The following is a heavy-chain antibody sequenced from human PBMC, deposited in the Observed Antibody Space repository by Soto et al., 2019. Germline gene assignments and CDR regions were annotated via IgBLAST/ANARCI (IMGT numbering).Heavy chain of an antibody. CDR3: AKTPPRYSYGSDY. V-gene: IGHV3-53*01. D-gene: IGHD5-18*01. J-gene: IGHJ4*02. CDR1: GFTVSSNY. Sequence: EVQLVESGGGLIQPGGSLRLSCAASGFTVSSNYMSWVRQAPGKGLEWVSVIYSGGSTYYADSVKGRFTISRDNSKNTLYLQMNSLRAEDTAVYYCAKTPPRYSYGSDYWGQGTLVTVSS. CDR2: IYSGGST.